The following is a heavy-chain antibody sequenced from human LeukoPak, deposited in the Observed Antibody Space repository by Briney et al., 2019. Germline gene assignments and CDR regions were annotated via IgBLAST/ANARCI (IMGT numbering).Heavy chain of an antibody. CDR3: ARAWYDFWSGYYNIDAFDI. CDR2: IWYDGSNK. D-gene: IGHD3-3*01. V-gene: IGHV3-33*01. Sequence: GGSLRLSCAASGFTFSSYGMRWVRQAPGKGLEWVAVIWYDGSNKYYADSVKGRFTISRDNSKNTLYLQMNSLRAEDTAVYYCARAWYDFWSGYYNIDAFDIWGQGTMVTVSS. CDR1: GFTFSSYG. J-gene: IGHJ3*02.